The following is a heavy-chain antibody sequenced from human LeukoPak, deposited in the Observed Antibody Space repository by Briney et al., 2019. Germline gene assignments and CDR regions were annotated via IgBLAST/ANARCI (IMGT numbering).Heavy chain of an antibody. CDR1: GYIFTSYW. CDR2: IYPGDSDT. V-gene: IGHV5-51*01. CDR3: ARHAPKVWFDR. J-gene: IGHJ5*02. Sequence: AGSLQISCKGSGYIFTSYWIGWVRQMPGKSLEWMGIIYPGDSDTRYSTSFQGHVTISADKSISTAYLQWSSLKDSDTAMYYGARHAPKVWFDRWGQGTLVTVS.